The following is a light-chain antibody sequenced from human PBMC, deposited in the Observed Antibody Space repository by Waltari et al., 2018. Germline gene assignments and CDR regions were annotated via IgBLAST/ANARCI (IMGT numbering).Light chain of an antibody. CDR1: DIGSQT. V-gene: IGLV3-21*04. CDR2: YDS. CDR3: QVWDSSNDHPVV. J-gene: IGLJ2*01. Sequence: SYVQTQPPSVSVAPGKTARVICGGNDIGSQTVHWYQQKPGQAPVVVISYDSDRPSGIPERFAGSNSGDTATLTIRRVEAGDEADYYCQVWDSSNDHPVVFGGGTKLTVL.